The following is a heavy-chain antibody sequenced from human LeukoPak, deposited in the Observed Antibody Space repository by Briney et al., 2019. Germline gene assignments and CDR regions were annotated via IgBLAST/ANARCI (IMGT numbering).Heavy chain of an antibody. CDR3: AKDHRLFTSTVEWLSWGFDY. J-gene: IGHJ4*02. CDR1: GFTFSSYA. CDR2: ISGGGGST. Sequence: PGGSLRLSCAASGFTFSSYAMSWVRQAPGKGLEWVSAISGGGGSTFYADSVKGRFTISRDNSKNTLYLQMNSLRAEDTAVYFCAKDHRLFTSTVEWLSWGFDYWGQGTLVTVSS. D-gene: IGHD3-3*01. V-gene: IGHV3-23*01.